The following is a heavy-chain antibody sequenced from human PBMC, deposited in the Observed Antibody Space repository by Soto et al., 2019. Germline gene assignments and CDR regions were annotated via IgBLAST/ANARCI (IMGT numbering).Heavy chain of an antibody. Sequence: GESLKISCKGSVYSFTTYWIGWVRQMPGKGLEWMGIIYPGDSDTRYSPSFQGQVSISADRSISTAYLQWSSLKASDTAVYYCARRPSYYYDSSGYHGYYFDYWGQGTLVTVSS. D-gene: IGHD3-22*01. J-gene: IGHJ4*02. CDR2: IYPGDSDT. CDR1: VYSFTTYW. V-gene: IGHV5-51*01. CDR3: ARRPSYYYDSSGYHGYYFDY.